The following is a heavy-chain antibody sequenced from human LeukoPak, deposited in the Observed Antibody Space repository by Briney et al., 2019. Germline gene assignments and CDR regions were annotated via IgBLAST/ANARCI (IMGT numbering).Heavy chain of an antibody. D-gene: IGHD5-12*01. CDR2: VRGTGSNT. Sequence: GGSLRLSCAASGFTFSTYAMSWVRQAPGKGLEWVSAVRGTGSNTYYADSVKGRFTISRDNSKNTLYLQMNSLRAEDTAIYYCAKTSRVNSGYDTPFDYWGQGTLATVSS. J-gene: IGHJ4*02. V-gene: IGHV3-23*01. CDR1: GFTFSTYA. CDR3: AKTSRVNSGYDTPFDY.